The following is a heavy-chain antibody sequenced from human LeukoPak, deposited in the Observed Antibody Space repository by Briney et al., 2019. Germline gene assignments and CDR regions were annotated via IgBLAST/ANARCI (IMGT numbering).Heavy chain of an antibody. D-gene: IGHD3-22*01. CDR2: ISSSSSYI. Sequence: GGSLRLSCAASGFTFSSYSMNWVRQAPGKGLEWVSSISSSSSYIYYADSVKGRFTISRDNAKNSLYLQMNSLRAEDTAVYYCAGEYYYDSSGYYFDYWGQGTLVTVSS. CDR1: GFTFSSYS. CDR3: AGEYYYDSSGYYFDY. J-gene: IGHJ4*02. V-gene: IGHV3-21*01.